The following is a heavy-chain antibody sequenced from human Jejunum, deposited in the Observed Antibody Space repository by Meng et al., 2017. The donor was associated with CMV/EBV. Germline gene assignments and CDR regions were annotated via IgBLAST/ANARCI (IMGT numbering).Heavy chain of an antibody. D-gene: IGHD3-10*01. CDR1: GASHNNHS. V-gene: IGHV4-4*07. Sequence: QVLLPRSGPGLVKPPRTLSVTCAFSGASHNNHSWRWIRQSPGKGLEWIGRIYTRDNPNYNPSLKSRVTMSIDPSKNQFSLNLDSVAAADTAVYYCARGPGESTGEGFDYWGQGTLVTVSS. J-gene: IGHJ4*02. CDR2: IYTRDNP. CDR3: ARGPGESTGEGFDY.